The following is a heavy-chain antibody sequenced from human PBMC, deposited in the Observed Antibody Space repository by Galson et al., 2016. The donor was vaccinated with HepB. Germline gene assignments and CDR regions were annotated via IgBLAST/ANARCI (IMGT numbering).Heavy chain of an antibody. J-gene: IGHJ4*02. D-gene: IGHD5-12*01. CDR3: ARKRGYRGYSPDY. CDR2: IYPGDSDT. CDR1: GYSFTTYW. Sequence: QSGAEVKKPGESLRISCKVSGYSFTTYWIGWVRQMPGRGLEWMGIIYPGDSDTKYSPSFQGQVTISVDKSVRTAYLQWRSLKAADSAMYYCARKRGYRGYSPDYWGQGTLVTVSS. V-gene: IGHV5-51*01.